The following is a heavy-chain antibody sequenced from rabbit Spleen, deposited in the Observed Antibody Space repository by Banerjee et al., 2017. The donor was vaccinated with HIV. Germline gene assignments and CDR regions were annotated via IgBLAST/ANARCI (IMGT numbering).Heavy chain of an antibody. CDR1: GFDFTNNA. J-gene: IGHJ4*01. CDR2: IYTGSSGNT. CDR3: ARDLAGVIGWNFDL. Sequence: GDLVKPGASLTLTCTASGFDFTNNAMCWVRQAPGKGLEWIACIYTGSSGNTYYASWAKGRFTISNTSSTTVTLQMTSLTAADTATYFCARDLAGVIGWNFDLWGQGTLVTVS. D-gene: IGHD4-1*01. V-gene: IGHV1S40*01.